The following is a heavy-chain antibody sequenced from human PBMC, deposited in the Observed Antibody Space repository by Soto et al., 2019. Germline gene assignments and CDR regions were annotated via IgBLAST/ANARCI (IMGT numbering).Heavy chain of an antibody. Sequence: GGSLRLSCAASGFTFSSHSVNWVRQAPGKGLEWVSYISSSSNTIYYADSVKGRFTISRDNAKNSLYLQMNSLRDEDTAVYYCARVAVTYSGYGNLDYWGQGTLVTVSS. CDR1: GFTFSSHS. D-gene: IGHD5-12*01. CDR3: ARVAVTYSGYGNLDY. J-gene: IGHJ4*02. V-gene: IGHV3-48*02. CDR2: ISSSSNTI.